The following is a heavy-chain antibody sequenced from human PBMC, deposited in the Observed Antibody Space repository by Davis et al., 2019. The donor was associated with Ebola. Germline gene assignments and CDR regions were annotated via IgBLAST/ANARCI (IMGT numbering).Heavy chain of an antibody. J-gene: IGHJ6*02. V-gene: IGHV3-48*02. CDR2: ISHISDGI. CDR1: GFSFSNTA. CDR3: ARDRNDYTSYHYFYGMDV. Sequence: GESLKISCAASGFSFSNTAMTWVRQAPGKGLEWVAVISHISDGIYYADSVKGRFTISRDNAKNSLYLQLNSLRDEDTGVYYCARDRNDYTSYHYFYGMDVWGQGTTVSVSS. D-gene: IGHD4-11*01.